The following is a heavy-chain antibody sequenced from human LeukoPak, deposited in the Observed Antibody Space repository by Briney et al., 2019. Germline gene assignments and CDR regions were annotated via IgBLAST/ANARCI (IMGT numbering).Heavy chain of an antibody. CDR1: GFTFDNYG. D-gene: IGHD2-2*01. CDR2: IGWNSGSM. Sequence: GGSLRLSCAASGFTFDNYGMHWVRQAPGKGLEWVSGIGWNSGSMDYADSVKGRFTISRDNAKNSLYLQMNSLRAEDTALYYCAKDISVGYCTTTSCYRYFDHWGQGILVTVSS. J-gene: IGHJ4*02. V-gene: IGHV3-9*01. CDR3: AKDISVGYCTTTSCYRYFDH.